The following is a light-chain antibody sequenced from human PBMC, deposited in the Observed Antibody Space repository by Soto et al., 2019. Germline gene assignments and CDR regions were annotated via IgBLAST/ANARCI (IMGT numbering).Light chain of an antibody. CDR1: QSVSSSF. J-gene: IGKJ3*01. V-gene: IGKV3-20*01. CDR2: AAY. Sequence: DIVLTQSPGTLSLSPGERATLSGRASQSVSSSFLAWYQQKPGRAPRLLISAAYSRATGIPDRFSGSGSGTDFTLTIRRLEPEDFAVYYCKQYDSSPPTFGPGTKVDIK. CDR3: KQYDSSPPT.